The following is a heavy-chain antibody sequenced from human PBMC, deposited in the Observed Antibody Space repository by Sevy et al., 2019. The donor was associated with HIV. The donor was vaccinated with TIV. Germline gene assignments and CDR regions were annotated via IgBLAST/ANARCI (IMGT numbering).Heavy chain of an antibody. Sequence: SETLSLTCTVSGGSISSGGYYWSWIRQHPGKGLEWIGYIYYSGSTYYNPSLKSRVTISVDTSKNQLSLKLSSVTAADTAVYYCARSRSAGYCSSTSCYRTFRWFDPWGQGTLVTVSS. J-gene: IGHJ5*02. V-gene: IGHV4-31*03. CDR1: GGSISSGGYY. D-gene: IGHD2-2*01. CDR2: IYYSGST. CDR3: ARSRSAGYCSSTSCYRTFRWFDP.